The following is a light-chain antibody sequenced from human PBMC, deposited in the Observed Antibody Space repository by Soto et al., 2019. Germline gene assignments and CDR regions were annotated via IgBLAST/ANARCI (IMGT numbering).Light chain of an antibody. CDR3: QQYHDWPSHIP. Sequence: EIVMTQSPATLSVSPGERATLSCRASQSLTSNLAWYQQKPGQAPRLLIYGASTRATGIPARFSGSGSGTEFTLTISSLQSEDFAVYYCQQYHDWPSHIPFGPGTKVDIK. CDR1: QSLTSN. V-gene: IGKV3-15*01. CDR2: GAS. J-gene: IGKJ3*01.